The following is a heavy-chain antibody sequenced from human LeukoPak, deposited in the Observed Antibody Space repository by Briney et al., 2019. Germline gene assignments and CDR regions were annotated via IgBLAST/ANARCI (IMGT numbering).Heavy chain of an antibody. CDR1: GFTFSSYS. D-gene: IGHD6-19*01. J-gene: IGHJ4*02. CDR2: ISSSSTYI. Sequence: PGGSLRLSCAASGFTFSSYSMNWVRQAPGKGLEWFSSISSSSTYIYYADSVKGRFTISRDNAKNSLYLQMNSLRAEDTAVYYCARGAGQWLVPAVDYWGQGTLVTVSS. V-gene: IGHV3-21*01. CDR3: ARGAGQWLVPAVDY.